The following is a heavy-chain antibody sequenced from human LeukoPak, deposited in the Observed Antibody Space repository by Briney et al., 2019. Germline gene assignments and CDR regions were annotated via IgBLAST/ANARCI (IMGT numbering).Heavy chain of an antibody. D-gene: IGHD6-19*01. CDR1: GFTFNSYA. Sequence: GRSLTLSCADSGFTFNSYAIHWVRQAPGKGLDWVAVISYDGSKTYYADSVRGRFVVSRDNSKNTLYLRMNSLRVEDTAVYYCARDLGTYSVSGAGGYWGQGALVTVSS. V-gene: IGHV3-30*09. J-gene: IGHJ4*02. CDR2: ISYDGSKT. CDR3: ARDLGTYSVSGAGGY.